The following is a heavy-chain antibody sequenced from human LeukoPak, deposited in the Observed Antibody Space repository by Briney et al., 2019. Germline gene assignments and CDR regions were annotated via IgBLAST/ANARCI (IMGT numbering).Heavy chain of an antibody. V-gene: IGHV4-4*02. CDR3: ASSYIAVAWRVDGMDV. Sequence: SETLSLTCAVSGGSISSSNWWSWVRQPPGKGLEWIGEIYHSGSTNYNPSLKSRVTISVDKSKNQFSLKLSSVTAADTAVYYCASSYIAVAWRVDGMDVWGQGTTVTVSS. CDR1: GGSISSSNW. D-gene: IGHD6-19*01. J-gene: IGHJ6*02. CDR2: IYHSGST.